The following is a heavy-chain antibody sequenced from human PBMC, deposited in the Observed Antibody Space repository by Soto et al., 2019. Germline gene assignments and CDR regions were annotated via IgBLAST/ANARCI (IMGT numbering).Heavy chain of an antibody. CDR2: IYYSGRP. J-gene: IGHJ4*02. Sequence: QLQLQESGPGLVKPSETLSLTCSLSGDSITRSTYFWAWIRQSPGKGLEWVGSIYYSGRPHYNPSLKSRVTTTVDRSRNQFSLKPSSVTASATAVYYCAKNLPQTSRFDYWGPGTLVTVSS. V-gene: IGHV4-39*01. CDR3: AKNLPQTSRFDY. CDR1: GDSITRSTYF.